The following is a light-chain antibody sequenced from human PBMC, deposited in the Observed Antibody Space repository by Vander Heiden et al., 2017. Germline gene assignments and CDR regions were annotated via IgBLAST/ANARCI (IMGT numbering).Light chain of an antibody. CDR2: CAS. CDR3: QQYYTTPHT. Sequence: VMTQSPDPLALSLGERATINSKSSQSVLHSSNNKNDLAWYQQKPGQPPELLIYCASTRESGVPDRFSGSGSGTDFTLAISSLQAEDVAVYYCQQYYTTPHTFGQGTKLEIK. CDR1: QSVLHSSNNKND. V-gene: IGKV4-1*01. J-gene: IGKJ2*01.